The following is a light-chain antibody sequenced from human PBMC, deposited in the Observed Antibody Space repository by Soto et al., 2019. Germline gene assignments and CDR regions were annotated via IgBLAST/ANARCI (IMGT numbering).Light chain of an antibody. CDR1: QSISSY. V-gene: IGKV1-39*01. CDR2: AAS. Sequence: THSPYSLSTSVVDQVTIICRASQSISSYLNWYQQKPGKAPKLLIYAASSLQSGVPSRFSGSGSGTDFTLTISRLQPEDCATYYCQQSYCNPGKLGQGCKVDI. CDR3: QQSYCNPGK. J-gene: IGKJ1*01.